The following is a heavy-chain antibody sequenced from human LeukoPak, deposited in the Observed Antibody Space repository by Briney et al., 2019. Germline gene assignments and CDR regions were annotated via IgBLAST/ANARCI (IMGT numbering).Heavy chain of an antibody. V-gene: IGHV3-30*03. D-gene: IGHD2-2*02. CDR3: ARGGYCSSTSCYTLYYYYYMDV. CDR1: GFTFSSYG. Sequence: GGSLRLSCAASGFTFSSYGMHWVRQAPGKGLEWVAVISYDGSNKYYADSVKGRFTISRDNSKNTLYLQMNSLRAEDTAVYYCARGGYCSSTSCYTLYYYYYMDVWGKGTTVTVPS. CDR2: ISYDGSNK. J-gene: IGHJ6*03.